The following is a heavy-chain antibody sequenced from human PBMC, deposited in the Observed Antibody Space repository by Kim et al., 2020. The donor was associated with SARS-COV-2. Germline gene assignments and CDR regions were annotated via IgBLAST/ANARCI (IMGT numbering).Heavy chain of an antibody. Sequence: GGSLRLSCAASGFTFSSYWMHWFGKAPGKGLVWVSHIKSDGSIANYADSVKGRFTISRDNAKNTLYLQMNSLRAEDTAVYFCARPKSYGSFDYWGQGTLVTVSS. CDR3: ARPKSYGSFDY. CDR2: IKSDGSIA. J-gene: IGHJ4*02. V-gene: IGHV3-74*01. D-gene: IGHD5-18*01. CDR1: GFTFSSYW.